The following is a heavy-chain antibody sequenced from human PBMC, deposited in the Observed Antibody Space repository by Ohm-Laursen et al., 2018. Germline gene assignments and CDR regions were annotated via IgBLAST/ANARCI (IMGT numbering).Heavy chain of an antibody. CDR1: GYTFTGYF. Sequence: ASVKVSCKASGYTFTGYFIHWVRQAPGQGLEWMGWINPNSGGTNYAQKFQGRVTMTRDTSISTAYMELSRLRYDDTAVYYCARDEYYYDSSVYLPTGFDIWGKGTRVTASS. CDR3: ARDEYYYDSSVYLPTGFDI. J-gene: IGHJ3*02. V-gene: IGHV1-2*02. D-gene: IGHD3-22*01. CDR2: INPNSGGT.